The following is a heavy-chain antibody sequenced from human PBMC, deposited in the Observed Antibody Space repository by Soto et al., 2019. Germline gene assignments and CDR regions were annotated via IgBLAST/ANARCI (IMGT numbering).Heavy chain of an antibody. CDR3: AHIVVAGLGYYFDY. CDR2: IYWDDDK. J-gene: IGHJ4*02. Sequence: QITLKESGPTLVKPTQTLTLTCTFSGFSLSSTRMAVGWIRQPPGKALEWLALIYWDDDKRYSPFLKSRLTITKDTSKNPVVITMSNMDPVDTAGYYCAHIVVAGLGYYFDYWGQGTLVTVSS. CDR1: GFSLSSTRMA. D-gene: IGHD6-19*01. V-gene: IGHV2-5*02.